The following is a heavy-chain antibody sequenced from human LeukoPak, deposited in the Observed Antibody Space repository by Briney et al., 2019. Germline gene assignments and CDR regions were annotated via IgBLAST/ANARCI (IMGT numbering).Heavy chain of an antibody. CDR3: ARDLGDYDSSGYYVDAFDI. D-gene: IGHD3-22*01. J-gene: IGHJ3*02. CDR1: GSSISSYY. CDR2: IYTSGST. V-gene: IGHV4-4*07. Sequence: PSETLSLTCTVSGSSISSYYWSWIRQPAGKGLEWIGRIYTSGSTNYNPSLKSRVTMSVDTSKNQFSLKLSSVTAADTAVYYCARDLGDYDSSGYYVDAFDIWDQGTMVTVSS.